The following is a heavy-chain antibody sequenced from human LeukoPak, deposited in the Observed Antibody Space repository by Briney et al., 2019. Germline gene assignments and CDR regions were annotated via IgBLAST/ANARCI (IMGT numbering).Heavy chain of an antibody. Sequence: SETLSLTCAFSGGSISTYYWSWIRQPPGKGLEWIGYIYYSGSTNYNPSHKSRVTISVDTSKNQFSLKLSSVTAADTAVYYCARKGPYGDYFDYWGQGTLVAVSS. V-gene: IGHV4-59*08. D-gene: IGHD4-17*01. CDR3: ARKGPYGDYFDY. J-gene: IGHJ4*02. CDR1: GGSISTYY. CDR2: IYYSGST.